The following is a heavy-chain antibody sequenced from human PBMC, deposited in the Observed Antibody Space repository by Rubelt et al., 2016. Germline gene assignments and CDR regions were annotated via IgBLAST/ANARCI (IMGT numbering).Heavy chain of an antibody. V-gene: IGHV2-26*01. CDR3: ARIISEVPAAMNYYYYMDV. Sequence: QESGPGLVKPSETLSLTCTVSGGSISSYYWNWIRQPPGKALEWLAHIFSNDEKSYSPSLKSSLTISKDTSKSQVVLTMTNMYPMDTATYCCARIISEVPAAMNYYYYMDVWGQGTLVTVSS. D-gene: IGHD2-2*01. J-gene: IGHJ6*02. CDR1: GGSISSYYW. CDR2: IFSNDEK.